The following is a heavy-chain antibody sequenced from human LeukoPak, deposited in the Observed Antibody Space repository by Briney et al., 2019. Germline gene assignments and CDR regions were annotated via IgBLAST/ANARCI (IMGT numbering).Heavy chain of an antibody. V-gene: IGHV4-59*12. CDR2: KDYSGST. CDR1: GGSISRYY. CDR3: AKGAGGFSYYNWFDP. J-gene: IGHJ5*02. Sequence: PSETLSLTCTVSGGSISRYYWSWIRQPPGKGLEWIGYKDYSGSTNYNRSLKSRVTISVDTSKNQFSLKLASVTAADTAIYYCAKGAGGFSYYNWFDPWGQGTLVTVSS. D-gene: IGHD5-18*01.